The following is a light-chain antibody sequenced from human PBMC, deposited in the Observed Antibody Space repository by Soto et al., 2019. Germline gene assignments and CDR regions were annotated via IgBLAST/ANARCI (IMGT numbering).Light chain of an antibody. J-gene: IGLJ1*01. V-gene: IGLV2-14*01. CDR3: SSYTRSSTPYV. CDR2: EVS. CDR1: SSDVGGYNY. Sequence: QSALTQPASVSGSPGQSITISCTGTSSDVGGYNYVPWYQQHPGKAPKLMIYEVSNRPSRVSNRFSGSKSGNTASLTISGLQAEDEADYYCSSYTRSSTPYVYGTGTKVTVL.